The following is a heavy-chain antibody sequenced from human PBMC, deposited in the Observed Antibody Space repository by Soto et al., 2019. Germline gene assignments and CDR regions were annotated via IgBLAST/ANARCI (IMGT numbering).Heavy chain of an antibody. V-gene: IGHV1-69*13. CDR3: ASSSRYCSITGCQLYECLPCGMDV. J-gene: IGHJ6*02. CDR2: IIPIFGTA. D-gene: IGHD2-2*01. Sequence: SVKVSCKASGGTFSSYAISWVRQAPGQGLEWMGGIIPIFGTANYAQKFQGRVTITADESTSTAYMELSSLRSEDTAVYYCASSSRYCSITGCQLYECLPCGMDVWGQGTTVTVSS. CDR1: GGTFSSYA.